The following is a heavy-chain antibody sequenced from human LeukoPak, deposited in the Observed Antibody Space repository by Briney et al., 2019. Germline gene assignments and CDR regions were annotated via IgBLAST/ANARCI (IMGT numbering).Heavy chain of an antibody. V-gene: IGHV1-58*02. D-gene: IGHD4-23*01. CDR1: GFTFTSSA. CDR3: ARDDYGGNSVNF. CDR2: IVVGSGNT. Sequence: GASVKVSCKASGFTFTSSAMQWVRQARGQRLEWIGWIVVGSGNTNYAQKFQERVTITRDMSTSTAYMELSSLRSEDTAVYYCARDDYGGNSVNFWGQGTLVTVSS. J-gene: IGHJ4*02.